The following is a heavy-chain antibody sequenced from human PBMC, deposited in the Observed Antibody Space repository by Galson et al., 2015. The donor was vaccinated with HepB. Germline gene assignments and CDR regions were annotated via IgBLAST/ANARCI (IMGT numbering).Heavy chain of an antibody. CDR2: ISAYNGNT. V-gene: IGHV1-18*01. CDR1: GYTFTSYG. D-gene: IGHD3-10*01. Sequence: SVKVSCKASGYTFTSYGISWVRQAPGQGLEWMGWISAYNGNTNYAQKLQGRVTMTTDTSTSTAYMELRSLRSDDTAVYYCARGSHWFGEYPWSRFDPWGQGTLVTVSS. J-gene: IGHJ5*02. CDR3: ARGSHWFGEYPWSRFDP.